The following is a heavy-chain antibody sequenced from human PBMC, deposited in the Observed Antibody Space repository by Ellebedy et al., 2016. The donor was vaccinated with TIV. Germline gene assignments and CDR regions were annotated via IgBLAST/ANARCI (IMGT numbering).Heavy chain of an antibody. CDR3: AKGEEVSGIAAAGADY. CDR1: GFTFSDYY. J-gene: IGHJ4*02. V-gene: IGHV3-11*05. D-gene: IGHD6-13*01. CDR2: ISGSATHI. Sequence: GGSLRLSXAASGFTFSDYYMTWIRQAPGKGLEWISYISGSATHINYADSVKGRFTVSRDNAKNSLYLQMNSLRAEDTALYYCAKGEEVSGIAAAGADYWGQGTLVTVSS.